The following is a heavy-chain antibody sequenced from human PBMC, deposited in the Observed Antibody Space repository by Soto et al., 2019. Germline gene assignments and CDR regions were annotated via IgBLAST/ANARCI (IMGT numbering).Heavy chain of an antibody. J-gene: IGHJ4*02. D-gene: IGHD6-19*01. CDR3: ARSYSSSSQPKYYFDY. Sequence: QVQLVESGGGVVQPGRSLRLSCAASGFTFSSYAMHWVRQAPGKGLEWVAVISYDGSNKYYADSVKGRFTISRDNSKNTLDLQMNSLRAEDTAVYYCARSYSSSSQPKYYFDYWGQGTLVTVSS. CDR1: GFTFSSYA. CDR2: ISYDGSNK. V-gene: IGHV3-30-3*01.